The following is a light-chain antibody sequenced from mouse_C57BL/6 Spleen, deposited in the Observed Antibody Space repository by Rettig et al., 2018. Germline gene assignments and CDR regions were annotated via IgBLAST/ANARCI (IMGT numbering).Light chain of an antibody. Sequence: DIVMTQSQKFMSTSVGDRVSITCKASQNVGTAVAWYQQKPGQSPKLLIYSASNRYTGVPDRFTGSGSGTDFTLTISNMQSEDLADYFCQQYSSYPYTFGGG. CDR2: SAS. V-gene: IGKV6-13*01. CDR1: QNVGTA. J-gene: IGKJ2*01. CDR3: QQYSSYPYT.